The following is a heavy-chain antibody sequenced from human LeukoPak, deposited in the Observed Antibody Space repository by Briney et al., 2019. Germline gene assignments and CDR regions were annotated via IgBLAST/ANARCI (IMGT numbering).Heavy chain of an antibody. CDR3: ARGKKDIVVVPAASPGSWFDP. Sequence: GESLRLSCAASGFTFSDYYMSWIRQAPGKGLEWVSYIIRMSSYTNYADSVKGRFTISRDNAKNSLYLQMNSLRAEDTAVYYCARGKKDIVVVPAASPGSWFDPWGQGTLVTVSS. V-gene: IGHV3-11*06. CDR2: IIRMSSYT. J-gene: IGHJ5*02. D-gene: IGHD2-2*01. CDR1: GFTFSDYY.